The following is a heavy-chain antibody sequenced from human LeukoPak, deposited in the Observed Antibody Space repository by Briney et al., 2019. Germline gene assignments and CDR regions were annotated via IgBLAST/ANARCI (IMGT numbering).Heavy chain of an antibody. CDR1: GFTFSSYS. CDR2: ISSSSSYI. V-gene: IGHV3-21*01. Sequence: PGGSLRLSCAASGFTFSSYSMNWVRQAPGKGLEWVSSISSSSSYIYYADSVKGRFTISRDNAKNSLYLQMSSLRAEDTAVYYCASGDSSSWYLMGYWGQGTLVTVSS. CDR3: ASGDSSSWYLMGY. D-gene: IGHD6-13*01. J-gene: IGHJ4*02.